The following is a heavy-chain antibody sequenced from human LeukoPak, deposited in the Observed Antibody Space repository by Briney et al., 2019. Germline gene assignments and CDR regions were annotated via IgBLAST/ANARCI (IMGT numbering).Heavy chain of an antibody. CDR2: IYYSGST. Sequence: SETLSLTCTVSGGSISSSSYYWGWIRQPPGKGLEWIGSIYYSGSTYYNPSLKSRVTISVDTSKNQFSLKLSSVTAADTAVYYCARDHYDILTGYLFYGMDVWGQGTTVTVSS. V-gene: IGHV4-39*07. CDR1: GGSISSSSYY. D-gene: IGHD3-9*01. CDR3: ARDHYDILTGYLFYGMDV. J-gene: IGHJ6*02.